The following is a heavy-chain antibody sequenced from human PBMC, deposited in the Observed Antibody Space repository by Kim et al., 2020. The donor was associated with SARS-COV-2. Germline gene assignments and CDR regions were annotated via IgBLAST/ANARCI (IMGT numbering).Heavy chain of an antibody. Sequence: NYHPSLKSRVTISVDTSKNQFSLKLSSVTAADTAVYYCARQGIAVAGVDYWGQGTLVTVSS. V-gene: IGHV4-59*08. J-gene: IGHJ4*02. D-gene: IGHD6-19*01. CDR3: ARQGIAVAGVDY.